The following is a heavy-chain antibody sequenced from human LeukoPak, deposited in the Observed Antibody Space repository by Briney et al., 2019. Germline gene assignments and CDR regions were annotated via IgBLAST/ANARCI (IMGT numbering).Heavy chain of an antibody. D-gene: IGHD6-13*01. Sequence: GGSLRLSCAASGFTFSSYAMHWVRQAPGKGLEWVAFIRFDGSHKFYADSVKGRFTISRDSSKNTLYLQMDSLRTEDTALYYCAKQQQLVQIDYWGQGTLVTVSS. J-gene: IGHJ4*02. CDR1: GFTFSSYA. CDR3: AKQQQLVQIDY. V-gene: IGHV3-30*02. CDR2: IRFDGSHK.